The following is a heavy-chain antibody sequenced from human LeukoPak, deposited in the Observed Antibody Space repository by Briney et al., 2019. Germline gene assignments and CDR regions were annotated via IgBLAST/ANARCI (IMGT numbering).Heavy chain of an antibody. CDR1: GYTFTSYG. J-gene: IGHJ4*02. CDR2: INAYNGNT. CDR3: ARLGSLVPAAVDY. D-gene: IGHD2-2*01. V-gene: IGHV1-18*01. Sequence: ASVKVSCKASGYTFTSYGISWVRQAPGQGLEWMGWINAYNGNTNYAQKLQGRVTITTDTSTSTAYMELRSLRSYDTAVYYCARLGSLVPAAVDYWGQGTLVTVSS.